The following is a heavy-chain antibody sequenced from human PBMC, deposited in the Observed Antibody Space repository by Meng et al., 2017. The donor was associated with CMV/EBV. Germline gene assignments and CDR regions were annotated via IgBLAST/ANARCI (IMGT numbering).Heavy chain of an antibody. J-gene: IGHJ4*02. Sequence: QVRLQESGQGLLKPSQTLSLTCLVSGGSISSGDYYWSWIRQPPGKGLEWIGYIYYSGSTHYNPSLKSRVTISVDTSKNQFSLKLSSVTAADTAVYYCARVMGPNRTPYYFDYWGQGTLVTVSS. D-gene: IGHD1-14*01. CDR1: GGSISSGDYY. CDR3: ARVMGPNRTPYYFDY. CDR2: IYYSGST. V-gene: IGHV4-30-4*08.